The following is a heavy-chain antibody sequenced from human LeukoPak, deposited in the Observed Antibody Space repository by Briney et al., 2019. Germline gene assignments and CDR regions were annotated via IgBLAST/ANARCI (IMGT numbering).Heavy chain of an antibody. D-gene: IGHD1-26*01. J-gene: IGHJ6*02. CDR2: IYSGGST. V-gene: IGHV3-66*01. CDR3: ARDSGSSNYYYYYGMDV. Sequence: PGGSLRLSCAASGFTVSSNYTSWVRQAPGKGLEWVSVIYSGGSTYYADSVKGRFTISRDNSKNTLYLQMNSLRAGDTAVYYCARDSGSSNYYYYYGMDVWGQGTTVTVSS. CDR1: GFTVSSNY.